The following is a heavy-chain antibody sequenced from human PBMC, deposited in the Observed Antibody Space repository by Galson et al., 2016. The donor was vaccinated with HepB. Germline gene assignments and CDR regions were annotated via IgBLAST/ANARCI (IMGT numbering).Heavy chain of an antibody. CDR1: GFTFRTHD. Sequence: SLRLSCAASGFTFRTHDMSWVRQAPGKGLEWVSAIIGSGGSTDYADSVKGRFTISRDNSKNTLYLQMNGLRAEDAAVYYCAKDNLGGFETNGAFDVWGQGTMVTVSS. D-gene: IGHD7-27*01. V-gene: IGHV3-23*01. J-gene: IGHJ3*01. CDR3: AKDNLGGFETNGAFDV. CDR2: IIGSGGST.